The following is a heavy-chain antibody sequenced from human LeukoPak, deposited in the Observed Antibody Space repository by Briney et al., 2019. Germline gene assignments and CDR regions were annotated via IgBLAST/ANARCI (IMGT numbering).Heavy chain of an antibody. Sequence: ASVKVSCKASGYTFTGYYMHWVRQAPGQGLEWMGWINPNSGGINYAQKFQGRVTMTRDTSISTAYMELSRLRSDDTAVYYCARSESRYLGYCSSTSCFDYWGQGTLVTVSS. CDR2: INPNSGGI. D-gene: IGHD2-2*01. CDR3: ARSESRYLGYCSSTSCFDY. J-gene: IGHJ4*02. V-gene: IGHV1-2*02. CDR1: GYTFTGYY.